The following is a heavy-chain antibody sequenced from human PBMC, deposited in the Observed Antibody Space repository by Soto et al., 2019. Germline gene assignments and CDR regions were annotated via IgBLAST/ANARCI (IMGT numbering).Heavy chain of an antibody. D-gene: IGHD3-10*01. CDR2: ISAYNGNT. Sequence: ASVKVSCKASGYTFTSYGISWVRQAPGQGLEWMGWISAYNGNTNYAQKLQGRVTMTTDTSTSTAYMELRSLRSDDTAVHYCARGVYYYGSGREPYYYYYGMDVWGQGTTVTVSS. J-gene: IGHJ6*02. CDR1: GYTFTSYG. V-gene: IGHV1-18*01. CDR3: ARGVYYYGSGREPYYYYYGMDV.